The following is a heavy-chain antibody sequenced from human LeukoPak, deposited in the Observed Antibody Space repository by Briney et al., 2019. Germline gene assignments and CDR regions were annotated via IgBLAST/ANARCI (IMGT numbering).Heavy chain of an antibody. D-gene: IGHD5-18*01. J-gene: IGHJ4*02. V-gene: IGHV3-21*01. CDR2: ISSGGSYI. CDR3: ARGSGIQVWSSLDY. CDR1: GFTFSSYS. Sequence: PGGSLRLSCAASGFTFSSYSMNWVRQAPGKGLEWVSSISSGGSYIYYVDSLKGQFTISRDNAKNSLFLQMNSLRGEDTAVYYCARGSGIQVWSSLDYWGQGMLVTVSS.